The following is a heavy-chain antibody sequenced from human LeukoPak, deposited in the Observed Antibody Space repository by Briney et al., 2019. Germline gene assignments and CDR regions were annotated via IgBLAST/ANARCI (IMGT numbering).Heavy chain of an antibody. CDR3: ARTRIPNAFDI. J-gene: IGHJ3*02. CDR2: IYYSGST. Sequence: SETLSLTCTVSGGSISSYYWSWIRQPPGKGLEWTGYIYYSGSTNYNPSLKSRVTISVDTSKNQFSLKLSSVTAADTAVYYCARTRIPNAFDIWGQGTMVTVSS. V-gene: IGHV4-59*01. D-gene: IGHD3-3*01. CDR1: GGSISSYY.